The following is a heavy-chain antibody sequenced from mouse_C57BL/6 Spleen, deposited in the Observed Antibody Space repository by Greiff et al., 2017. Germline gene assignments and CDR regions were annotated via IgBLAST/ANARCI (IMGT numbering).Heavy chain of an antibody. V-gene: IGHV1-9*01. Sequence: VQLQQSGAELMKPGASVKLSCKATGYTFPGYWIEWVKQRPGHGLEWIGEILPGSGSTNYNEKFKGKATFTADKSSNTAYMQLSSLTTEDSAIYYCARGEGDYYGSSPPFAYWGKGTLVTVSA. D-gene: IGHD1-1*01. CDR1: GYTFPGYW. CDR2: ILPGSGST. J-gene: IGHJ3*01. CDR3: ARGEGDYYGSSPPFAY.